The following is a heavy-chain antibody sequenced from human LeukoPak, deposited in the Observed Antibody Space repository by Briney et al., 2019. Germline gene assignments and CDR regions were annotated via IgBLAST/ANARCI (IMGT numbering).Heavy chain of an antibody. Sequence: GGSLRLSCAASGFSFSSYEMNWVRQAPGKGLELVSYISSSGSTIYYADSVKGRFTISRDNAKNSLYLQMNSLRAEDTAVYYCARVGFGELLWDYYYYMDVWGKGTTVTISS. D-gene: IGHD3-10*01. V-gene: IGHV3-48*03. CDR1: GFSFSSYE. CDR3: ARVGFGELLWDYYYYMDV. CDR2: ISSSGSTI. J-gene: IGHJ6*03.